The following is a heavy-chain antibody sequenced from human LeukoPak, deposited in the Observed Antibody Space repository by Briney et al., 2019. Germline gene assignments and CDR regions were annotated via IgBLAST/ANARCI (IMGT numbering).Heavy chain of an antibody. J-gene: IGHJ4*02. V-gene: IGHV1-69*13. CDR1: GYTFTGYY. D-gene: IGHD2-21*02. Sequence: ASVKVSCKASGYTFTGYYMHWVRQAPGQGLEWMGGIIPIFGTANYAQKFQGRVTITADESTSTAYMELSSLRSEDTAVYYCARDYCGGDCYSHYWGQGTLVTVSS. CDR3: ARDYCGGDCYSHY. CDR2: IIPIFGTA.